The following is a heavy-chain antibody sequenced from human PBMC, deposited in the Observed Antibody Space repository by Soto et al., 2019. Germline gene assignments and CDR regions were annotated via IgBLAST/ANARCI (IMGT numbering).Heavy chain of an antibody. CDR2: ISGSGGST. CDR3: AKEGCITTNCRQF. V-gene: IGHV3-23*01. D-gene: IGHD2-2*01. CDR1: GFTFSSYA. J-gene: IGHJ4*02. Sequence: EVQLLESGGGLVQPGGCLRLSCAASGFTFSSYAMSWVRQAPGKGLEWVSAISGSGGSTYYADSVKGRFTISRDNSKNTLYLQMNSLRVEDTAEYYCAKEGCITTNCRQFWGQGTLVTVSS.